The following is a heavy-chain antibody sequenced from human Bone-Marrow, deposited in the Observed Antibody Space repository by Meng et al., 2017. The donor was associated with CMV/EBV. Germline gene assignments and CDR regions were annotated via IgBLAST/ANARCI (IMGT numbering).Heavy chain of an antibody. CDR1: GYTFTGYY. D-gene: IGHD2-2*01. J-gene: IGHJ6*02. V-gene: IGHV1-2*02. Sequence: ASVKVSCKASGYTFTGYYMHWVRQAPGQGLEWMGWINPNSGGTNYAQKFQGRVTMTRDTSISKAYMELSRLRSDDTAVYYWARETGLGCSSDSCPPPYYYYYYYGMDVWGQGTTVTVSS. CDR3: ARETGLGCSSDSCPPPYYYYYYYGMDV. CDR2: INPNSGGT.